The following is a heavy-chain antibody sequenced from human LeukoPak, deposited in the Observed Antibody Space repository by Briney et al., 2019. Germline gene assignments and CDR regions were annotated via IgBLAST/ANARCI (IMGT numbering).Heavy chain of an antibody. D-gene: IGHD3-22*01. CDR2: IYHSGST. J-gene: IGHJ3*02. Sequence: PSETLSLTCTVSGGSISSGDYYWSWIRQPPGKGLEWIGYIYHSGSTYYNPSLKSRLTMSVDRSKNQFSLKLSSVTAADTAVYYCARSLYYYDSSAPRAFDIWGQGTMVTVSS. CDR1: GGSISSGDYY. CDR3: ARSLYYYDSSAPRAFDI. V-gene: IGHV4-30-2*01.